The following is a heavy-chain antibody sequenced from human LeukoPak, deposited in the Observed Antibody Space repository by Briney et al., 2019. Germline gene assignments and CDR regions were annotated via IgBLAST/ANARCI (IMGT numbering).Heavy chain of an antibody. Sequence: PGGSLRLPCAASGFTFSSYAMSWVRQAPGKGLEWVSAISGSGGSTYYADSVKGRFTISRDNSKNTLYLQMNSLRAEDTAVYYCAKAGGYSSSWPIDYWGQGTLVTVSS. D-gene: IGHD6-13*01. CDR3: AKAGGYSSSWPIDY. J-gene: IGHJ4*02. CDR1: GFTFSSYA. V-gene: IGHV3-23*01. CDR2: ISGSGGST.